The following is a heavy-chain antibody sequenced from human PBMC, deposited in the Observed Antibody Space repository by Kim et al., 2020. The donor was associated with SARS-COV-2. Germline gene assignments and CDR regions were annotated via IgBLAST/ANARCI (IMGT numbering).Heavy chain of an antibody. V-gene: IGHV3-23*01. J-gene: IGHJ2*01. CDR3: AKAGGVGSWYLYFDL. CDR1: GFTFSSYA. D-gene: IGHD6-13*01. CDR2: ISGSGGST. Sequence: GGSLRLSCAASGFTFSSYAMSWVRQAPGKGLEWVSAISGSGGSTYYADSVKGRFTISRDNSKNTLYLQMNSLRAEDTAVYYCAKAGGVGSWYLYFDLWGRGTLVTVSS.